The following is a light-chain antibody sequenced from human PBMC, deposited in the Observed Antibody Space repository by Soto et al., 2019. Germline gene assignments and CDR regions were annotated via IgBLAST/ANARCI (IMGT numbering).Light chain of an antibody. Sequence: DIEFTQSPSSLSASVGDRVTITCRASQAISSYLAWYQQKQGKAPKLLIYAASILQSGVPSRFRGSGSGTDFTLTISSLQPEDFETYYRQQLNSYPITFGQGTRLEIK. J-gene: IGKJ5*01. CDR3: QQLNSYPIT. CDR1: QAISSY. CDR2: AAS. V-gene: IGKV1-9*01.